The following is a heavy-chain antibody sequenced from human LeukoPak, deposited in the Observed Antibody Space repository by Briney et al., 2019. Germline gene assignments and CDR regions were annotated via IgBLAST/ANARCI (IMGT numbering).Heavy chain of an antibody. Sequence: GASVKVSCKASGYIFTSYGISWVRQAPGQGLEWMGWISAYNGNINYAQKFQGRVTMTTDTSTSTAYMDLRSLRSDDTAVYYCARTAARRFDYWGQGTLVTVSS. V-gene: IGHV1-18*01. J-gene: IGHJ4*02. CDR3: ARTAARRFDY. CDR1: GYIFTSYG. D-gene: IGHD6-6*01. CDR2: ISAYNGNI.